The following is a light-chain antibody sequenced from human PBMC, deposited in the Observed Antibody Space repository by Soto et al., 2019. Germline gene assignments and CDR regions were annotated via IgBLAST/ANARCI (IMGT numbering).Light chain of an antibody. CDR1: QSVSSN. CDR3: QQYNNWPAAWT. Sequence: EMVMTQSPSTLSVSPGERATLSCRAIQSVSSNLALYQQKPGQAPRLLIYGASTRATGIPARFSGSGSGTEFTLTISSLQSEDFAVYYCQQYNNWPAAWTFGQGTKVDIK. CDR2: GAS. V-gene: IGKV3-15*01. J-gene: IGKJ1*01.